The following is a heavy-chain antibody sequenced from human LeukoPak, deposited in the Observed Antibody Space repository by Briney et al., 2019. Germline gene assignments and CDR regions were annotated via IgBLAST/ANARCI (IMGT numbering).Heavy chain of an antibody. D-gene: IGHD6-13*01. V-gene: IGHV3-21*01. CDR1: GFTFSNFA. Sequence: PGGSLRLSCAVSGFTFSNFAMTWVRQAPGTGLEWVSSIVGSSSTYYADSLKGRFTISRANAKNSLYLQMNSLRAEDTAVYYCARIGAGSSRDYWGQGTLVTVSS. CDR2: IVGSSST. J-gene: IGHJ4*02. CDR3: ARIGAGSSRDY.